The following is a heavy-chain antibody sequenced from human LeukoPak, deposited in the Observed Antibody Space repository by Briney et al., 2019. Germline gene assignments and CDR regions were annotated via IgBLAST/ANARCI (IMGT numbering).Heavy chain of an antibody. CDR2: IYYSGST. CDR1: GGSISSGDYY. D-gene: IGHD2-21*01. J-gene: IGHJ5*02. CDR3: ARGRSLTLLWWFDP. Sequence: PSETLSLTCTVSGGSISSGDYYWSWIRQPPGKGLEWIGYIYYSGSTYYNPSLKSRVTISVDTSKNQFSLKLSSVTAAHPPLYYCARGRSLTLLWWFDPWGKGTRVTVSS. V-gene: IGHV4-30-4*08.